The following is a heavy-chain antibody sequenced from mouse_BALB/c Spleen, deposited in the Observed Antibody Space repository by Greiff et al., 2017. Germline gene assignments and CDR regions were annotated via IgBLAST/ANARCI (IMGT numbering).Heavy chain of an antibody. CDR3: ARPLSYGYYFDY. J-gene: IGHJ2*01. CDR2: ISNGGGST. V-gene: IGHV5-12-2*01. CDR1: GFTFSSYT. Sequence: EVKLVESGGGLVQPGGSLKLSCAASGFTFSSYTMSWVRQTPEKRLEWVAYISNGGGSTYYPDTVKGRLTISRDDAKNTLYLQMSSLKSEDTAMYYCARPLSYGYYFDYWGQGTTLTVSS. D-gene: IGHD2-2*01.